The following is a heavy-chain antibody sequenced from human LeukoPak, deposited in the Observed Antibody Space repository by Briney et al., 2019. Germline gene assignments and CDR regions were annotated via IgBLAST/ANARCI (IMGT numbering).Heavy chain of an antibody. V-gene: IGHV4-59*01. CDR2: IYYSGST. CDR3: AKAGNWGGYYYYLDV. Sequence: RASETLSLTCTVSGGSISGYYWSWIRQSPGKGLEWIGYIYYSGSTNYNPSLKSRVTISLDTSKNQFSLKPSSVTAADTAVYYCAKAGNWGGYYYYLDVWAKGPRSPSP. J-gene: IGHJ6*03. CDR1: GGSISGYY. D-gene: IGHD7-27*01.